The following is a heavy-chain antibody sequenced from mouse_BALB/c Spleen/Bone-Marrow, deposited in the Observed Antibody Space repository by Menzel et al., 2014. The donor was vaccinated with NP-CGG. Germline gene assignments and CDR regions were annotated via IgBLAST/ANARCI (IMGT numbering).Heavy chain of an antibody. D-gene: IGHD1-1*01. CDR2: IWSGGST. CDR1: GFSLTSYG. Sequence: VHLVESGPGLVQPSQSLFITCTVSGFSLTSYGVHWVRPSPGKGLEWLGVIWSGGSTDYNAAFISRLSISKDNSKSQVFFKMNSLQANDTAIYYCARYGSILDYWGQGTTLTVSS. V-gene: IGHV2-2*02. J-gene: IGHJ2*01. CDR3: ARYGSILDY.